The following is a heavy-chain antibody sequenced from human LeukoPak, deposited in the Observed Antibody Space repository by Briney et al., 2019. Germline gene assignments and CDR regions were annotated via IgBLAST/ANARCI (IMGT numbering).Heavy chain of an antibody. CDR1: GYTLTQLS. V-gene: IGHV1-24*01. CDR3: ATVPGGYWFDP. Sequence: ASVKVSRKVSGYTLTQLSMHWVRQAPGKGLEGMGGFDPEDGETIYAQKFQGSVTMTEDTSTDTAYMELSSLRSEDTAVYYCATVPGGYWFDPWGQGTLVTVSS. CDR2: FDPEDGET. J-gene: IGHJ5*02. D-gene: IGHD1-14*01.